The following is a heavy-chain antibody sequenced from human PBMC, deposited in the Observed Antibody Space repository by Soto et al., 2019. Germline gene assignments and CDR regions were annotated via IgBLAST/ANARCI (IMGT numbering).Heavy chain of an antibody. D-gene: IGHD6-19*01. J-gene: IGHJ3*02. V-gene: IGHV3-30*18. Sequence: QVQLVESGGGVVQPGRSLRLSCAASGFSFRSYGMHWVRQAPGRGLEWVAVISYDESNKYYADSVKGRFTISRDNSKNMLYLKMNSLRAEDTAVYYCAKQFTPHSSGWPDGFDIWGQGTMVTVSS. CDR2: ISYDESNK. CDR3: AKQFTPHSSGWPDGFDI. CDR1: GFSFRSYG.